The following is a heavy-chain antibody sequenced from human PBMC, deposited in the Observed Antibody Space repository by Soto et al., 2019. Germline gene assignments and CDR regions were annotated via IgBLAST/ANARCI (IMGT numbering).Heavy chain of an antibody. CDR1: GGSISGSSYS. J-gene: IGHJ6*02. CDR3: ASRTRVWVGERGHHYYYGIDA. CDR2: VFYSGST. D-gene: IGHD3-10*01. V-gene: IGHV4-39*01. Sequence: PSETLSLTCTVSGGSISGSSYSWGWIRQPPGKGLEWIGNVFYSGSTYYNPSLTGRVTISVDTSKTQFSLKLNSVPAAATAVSDGASRTRVWVGERGHHYYYGIDAWGQGATVTVSS.